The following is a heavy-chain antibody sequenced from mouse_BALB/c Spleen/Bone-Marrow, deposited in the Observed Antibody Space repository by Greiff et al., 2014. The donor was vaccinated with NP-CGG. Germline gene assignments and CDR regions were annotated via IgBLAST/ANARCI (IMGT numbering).Heavy chain of an antibody. D-gene: IGHD1-1*01. CDR3: ARGGYGFAY. CDR1: GFLFTGYS. Sequence: VHVKQSGPELVKPGASMKISCKASGFLFTGYSMNWVKQSHGKNLEWIGLINPYNGGTSYNQKFKGKATLTVDKSSSTAYMELLSLASEDSAVYFCARGGYGFAYWGQGTLVTVSA. CDR2: INPYNGGT. J-gene: IGHJ3*01. V-gene: IGHV1-26*01.